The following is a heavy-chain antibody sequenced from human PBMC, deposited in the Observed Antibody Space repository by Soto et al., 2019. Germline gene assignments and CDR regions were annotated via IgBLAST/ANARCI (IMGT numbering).Heavy chain of an antibody. J-gene: IGHJ4*02. CDR3: ARGRHYYGSGSHY. Sequence: SETLSLTCAVYGGSFSGYYWSWIRQPPGKGLEWIGEINHSGSTNYNPSLKSRVTISVDTSKNQFSLKLSSVTAADTAVYYCARGRHYYGSGSHYWGQGTLVTVSS. D-gene: IGHD3-10*01. V-gene: IGHV4-34*01. CDR1: GGSFSGYY. CDR2: INHSGST.